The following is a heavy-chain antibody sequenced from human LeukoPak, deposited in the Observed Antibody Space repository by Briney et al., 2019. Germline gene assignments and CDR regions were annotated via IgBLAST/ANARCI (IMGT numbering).Heavy chain of an antibody. CDR1: GYPFSDYY. Sequence: GASVKVSCKTSGYPFSDYYIHWIRQASGQGLESMGWIDPKNGDTKHAQRSQGRLTISMDTSIDTVYMELSSLRYDDTAVYYCARLSALWGQGTLVTVSS. V-gene: IGHV1-2*02. J-gene: IGHJ4*02. CDR2: IDPKNGDT. CDR3: ARLSAL.